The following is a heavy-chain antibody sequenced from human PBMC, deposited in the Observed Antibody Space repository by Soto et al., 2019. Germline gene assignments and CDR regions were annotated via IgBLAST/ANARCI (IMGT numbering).Heavy chain of an antibody. CDR3: ARGGTMIVVDLNWFDP. D-gene: IGHD3-22*01. V-gene: IGHV4-59*01. J-gene: IGHJ5*02. CDR1: GGSISSYY. CDR2: VYFSGST. Sequence: KPSETLSLTCTISGGSISSYYWSWIRQTPGKGLEWMGYVYFSGSTNYNPSLKSRVLISIDTSRNQFSLKLSSVTAADTAVYYCARGGTMIVVDLNWFDPWGQGTLVTVSS.